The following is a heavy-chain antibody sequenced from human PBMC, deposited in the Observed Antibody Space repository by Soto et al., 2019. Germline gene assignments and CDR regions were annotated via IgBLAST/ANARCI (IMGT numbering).Heavy chain of an antibody. V-gene: IGHV3-30*03. CDR3: AADVRYCSSTSCYDNYYYYYGMDV. J-gene: IGHJ6*02. D-gene: IGHD2-2*01. Sequence: PGGSLRLSCAASGFTFSSYGIHWVRQAPGKGLEWVAVISYDGSNKYYADSVKGRFTISRDNSKNTLHLQMNSLRAEDTAVYYCAADVRYCSSTSCYDNYYYYYGMDVWGQGTTVTVSS. CDR1: GFTFSSYG. CDR2: ISYDGSNK.